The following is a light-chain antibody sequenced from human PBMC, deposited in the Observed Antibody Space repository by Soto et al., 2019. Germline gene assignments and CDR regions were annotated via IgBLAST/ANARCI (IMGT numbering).Light chain of an antibody. Sequence: DIQMTQSPSSLSASVGDRVTITCRASQSISSYLNWYQQKPGKASKLLIYKASTLKSGVPSRFSGSGSGTEFTLTISSLQPDDFATYYCQHYNSYSEAFGQGTKVDI. CDR3: QHYNSYSEA. CDR2: KAS. CDR1: QSISSY. J-gene: IGKJ1*01. V-gene: IGKV1-5*03.